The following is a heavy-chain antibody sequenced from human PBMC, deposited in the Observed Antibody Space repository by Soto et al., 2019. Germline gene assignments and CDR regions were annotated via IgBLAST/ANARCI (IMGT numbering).Heavy chain of an antibody. J-gene: IGHJ4*02. CDR3: LTAKLLLPWPFVF. CDR2: IYSGGST. Sequence: GGSRRLSWAASGFTVISNYMSVGRQAPWKGLEGGSVIYSGGSTYYADSVKGRFTISRDDSKNTLFLQVNSLRAEDTAVYFCLTAKLLLPWPFVFRGPTPLVSLSS. D-gene: IGHD1-26*01. CDR1: GFTVISNY. V-gene: IGHV3-66*01.